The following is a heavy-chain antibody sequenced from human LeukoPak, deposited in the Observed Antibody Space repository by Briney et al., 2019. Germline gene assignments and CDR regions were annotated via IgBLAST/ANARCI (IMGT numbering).Heavy chain of an antibody. J-gene: IGHJ6*02. D-gene: IGHD6-19*01. V-gene: IGHV4-4*02. Sequence: SGTLSLTCAVSGGSISSSNWWSWVRQPPGKGLEWIGEIYHSGSTNYNPSLKSRVTISVDKSKNQFSLKLSSVTAADTAVYYCASRYSSGWVYYYYYYGMDVWGQGTTVTVSS. CDR1: GGSISSSNW. CDR3: ASRYSSGWVYYYYYYGMDV. CDR2: IYHSGST.